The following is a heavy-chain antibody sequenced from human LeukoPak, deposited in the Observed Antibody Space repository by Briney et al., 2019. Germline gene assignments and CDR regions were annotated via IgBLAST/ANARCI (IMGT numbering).Heavy chain of an antibody. J-gene: IGHJ3*01. Sequence: GESLKISCKASGYIFTNYWIGWVRQMPGKGLEWMGITHPGDSDTIYSPSFQGQATMSADKSIGTAYLQWSSLKASDTAMYYCARLWGGIVAADDAFDVWGQGTMVTVSS. CDR1: GYIFTNYW. V-gene: IGHV5-51*01. CDR2: THPGDSDT. D-gene: IGHD1-26*01. CDR3: ARLWGGIVAADDAFDV.